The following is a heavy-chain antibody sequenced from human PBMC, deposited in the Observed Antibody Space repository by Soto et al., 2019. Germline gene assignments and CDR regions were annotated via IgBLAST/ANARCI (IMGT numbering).Heavy chain of an antibody. D-gene: IGHD4-4*01. CDR1: GFTFGDYA. Sequence: GGSLRLSCTASGFTFGDYAMSWFRQAPGKGLEWVGFIRSKAYGGTTEYAASVKGRFTISRDDSKSIAYLQMNSLKTEDTAVYYCTRDYTSVIFSPSSYYYYYMDVWGKVTTVTVSS. CDR3: TRDYTSVIFSPSSYYYYYMDV. V-gene: IGHV3-49*03. J-gene: IGHJ6*03. CDR2: IRSKAYGGTT.